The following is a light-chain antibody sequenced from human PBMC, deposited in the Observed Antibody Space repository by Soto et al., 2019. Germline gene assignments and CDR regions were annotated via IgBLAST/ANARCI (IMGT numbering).Light chain of an antibody. CDR2: DTS. Sequence: VVFTQSPATLSFSPVERGTLSCGASQSVSSSYVAWYQHKPGLAPRLLIHDTSSRAIGIPDRLSGSKSGTNFTLTIRRMEPQDVGMYYCQQYGSSPITFGQGTRLEIK. CDR3: QQYGSSPIT. CDR1: QSVSSSY. V-gene: IGKV3D-20*01. J-gene: IGKJ5*01.